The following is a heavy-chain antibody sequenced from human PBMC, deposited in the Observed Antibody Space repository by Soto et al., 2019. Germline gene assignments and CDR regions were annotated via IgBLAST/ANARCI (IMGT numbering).Heavy chain of an antibody. D-gene: IGHD3-3*01. CDR2: IIPIFGTA. J-gene: IGHJ6*02. CDR1: GGTFSSYA. Sequence: SVKVSCEASGGTFSSYAISWVRQAPGQGLEWMGGIIPIFGTANYAQKFQGRVTITADESTSTAYMELSSLRSEDTAVYYCASSLYYDFWRGPPGGMDVWGQGTTITVSS. CDR3: ASSLYYDFWRGPPGGMDV. V-gene: IGHV1-69*13.